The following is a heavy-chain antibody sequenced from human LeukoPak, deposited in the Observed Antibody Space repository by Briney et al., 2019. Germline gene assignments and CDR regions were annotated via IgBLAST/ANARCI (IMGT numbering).Heavy chain of an antibody. CDR2: IYYSGST. Sequence: SETLSLTCTVSGGSIRSYYWSWIPQPPGKGLEGMGYIYYSGSTNYNPSLNSPVTISVDKSKNQFSLKLSSVPAADPGGHSCARLPLVGATTGGDYWGQGTLVTVSS. CDR3: ARLPLVGATTGGDY. V-gene: IGHV4-59*08. D-gene: IGHD1-26*01. J-gene: IGHJ4*02. CDR1: GGSIRSYY.